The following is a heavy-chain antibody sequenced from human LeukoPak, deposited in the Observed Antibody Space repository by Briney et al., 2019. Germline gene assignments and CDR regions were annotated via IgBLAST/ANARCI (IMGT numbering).Heavy chain of an antibody. D-gene: IGHD6-19*01. CDR3: ARLRPVAGYDAFDI. V-gene: IGHV4-59*08. Sequence: SETLSLTCSVSGGSISSYYWSWIRQPPGKGLEWIGYIYYSGSTNYNPSLKSRVTTSVDTSKNQFSLKLTSVTAADTAVYYCARLRPVAGYDAFDIWGHGTMVTVSS. CDR2: IYYSGST. J-gene: IGHJ3*02. CDR1: GGSISSYY.